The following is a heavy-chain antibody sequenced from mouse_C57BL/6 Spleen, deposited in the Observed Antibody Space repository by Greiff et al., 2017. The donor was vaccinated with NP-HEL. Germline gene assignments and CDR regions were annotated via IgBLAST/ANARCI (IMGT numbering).Heavy chain of an antibody. D-gene: IGHD1-1*01. CDR3: ARSAGSSFYWYFDV. Sequence: QVQLQQPGTELVKPGASVKLSCKASGYTFTSYWMHWVKQRPGQGLEWIGNINPSNRGTNYNEKFKSKATLTVDKSSSTAYMQLSSLTSEDSAVYYCARSAGSSFYWYFDVWGTGTTVTVSS. J-gene: IGHJ1*03. V-gene: IGHV1-53*01. CDR2: INPSNRGT. CDR1: GYTFTSYW.